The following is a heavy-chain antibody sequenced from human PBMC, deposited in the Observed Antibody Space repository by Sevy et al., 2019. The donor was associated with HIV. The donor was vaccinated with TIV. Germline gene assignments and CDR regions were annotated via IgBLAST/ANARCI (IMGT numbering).Heavy chain of an antibody. J-gene: IGHJ6*02. CDR2: ITWSRNSI. D-gene: IGHD1-20*01. Sequence: GGSLRLSCAASGFTFDDYAMYWVRQAPGKGLEWVSGITWSRNSIDYADSVKGRFTISRDNAKNSLFLQMNSLRAEDTAVYYCARPTSGLSEYEPLDNARFYGMDVWGQGTTVTVSS. V-gene: IGHV3-9*01. CDR3: ARPTSGLSEYEPLDNARFYGMDV. CDR1: GFTFDDYA.